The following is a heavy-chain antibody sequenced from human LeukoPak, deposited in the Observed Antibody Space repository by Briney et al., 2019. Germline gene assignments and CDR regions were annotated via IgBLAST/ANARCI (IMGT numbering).Heavy chain of an antibody. D-gene: IGHD5-18*01. CDR2: ISSSSSSYI. J-gene: IGHJ4*02. V-gene: IGHV3-21*01. CDR1: GFTFSSYS. CDR3: ARDLISDTAYYY. Sequence: GGSLRLSCAASGFTFSSYSMNWVRQAPGKGLEWVSSISSSSSSYIYYADSVKGRFTISRDNAKNSLYLQMNSLRAEDTAVYYCARDLISDTAYYYWGQGTLVTVSS.